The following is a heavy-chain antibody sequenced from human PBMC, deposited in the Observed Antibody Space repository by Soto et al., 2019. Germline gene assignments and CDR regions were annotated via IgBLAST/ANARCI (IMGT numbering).Heavy chain of an antibody. V-gene: IGHV3-23*01. Sequence: GGSLRLSCAASGLTFSSYAMSWVRQAPGKGLEWVSAISGSGGSTYYADSVKGRFTISRDNSKNTLYLQMNSLRAEDTAVYYCAKGLIGYSSGWYYFDYWGQGTLVTVSS. CDR2: ISGSGGST. J-gene: IGHJ4*02. CDR3: AKGLIGYSSGWYYFDY. CDR1: GLTFSSYA. D-gene: IGHD6-19*01.